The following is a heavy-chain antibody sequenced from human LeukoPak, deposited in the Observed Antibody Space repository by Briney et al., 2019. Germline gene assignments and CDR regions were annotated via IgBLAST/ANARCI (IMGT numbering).Heavy chain of an antibody. J-gene: IGHJ4*02. CDR1: GFTFSSYG. V-gene: IGHV3-30*18. CDR3: AKDLFAMTQWEQLGY. CDR2: ISYDGSNK. D-gene: IGHD1-26*01. Sequence: GGSLRLSCAASGFTFSSYGMHWVRQAPGKGLEWAAVISYDGSNKYYADSVKGRFTISRDNSKNTLYLQMNSLRAEDTAVYYCAKDLFAMTQWEQLGYWGQGTLVTVSS.